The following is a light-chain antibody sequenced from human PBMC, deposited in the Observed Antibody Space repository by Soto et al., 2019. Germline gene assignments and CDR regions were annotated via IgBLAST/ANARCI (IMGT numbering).Light chain of an antibody. CDR3: QVWDSSSDDVV. V-gene: IGLV3-21*04. CDR2: YDS. J-gene: IGLJ2*01. Sequence: SYELTQPPSVSVAPGKTARITCGGNNIGSKSVHWYQQKPGQAPVLVIYYDSDRPSGIPERFSGSNSGNTATLTISRVEAGDEADYYCQVWDSSSDDVVFGGGTKLNVL. CDR1: NIGSKS.